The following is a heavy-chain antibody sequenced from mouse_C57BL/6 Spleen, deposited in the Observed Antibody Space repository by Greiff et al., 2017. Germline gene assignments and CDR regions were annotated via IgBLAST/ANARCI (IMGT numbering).Heavy chain of an antibody. V-gene: IGHV5-16*01. J-gene: IGHJ2*01. CDR3: AREAYYYGSSYFDY. CDR2: INYDGSST. Sequence: VMLVESEGGLVQPGSSMKLSCTASGFTFSDYYMAWVRQVPEKGLEWVANINYDGSSTYYLDSLKSRFIISRDNAKNILYLQMSSLKSEDTATYYCAREAYYYGSSYFDYWGQGTTLTVSS. D-gene: IGHD1-1*01. CDR1: GFTFSDYY.